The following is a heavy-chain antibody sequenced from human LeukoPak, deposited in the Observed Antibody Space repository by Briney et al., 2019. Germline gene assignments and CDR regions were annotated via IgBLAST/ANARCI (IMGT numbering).Heavy chain of an antibody. CDR1: GGSMSTYY. CDR3: ARLSISVAPWFDP. CDR2: IYYSGST. J-gene: IGHJ5*02. Sequence: SETLCLTCTVSGGSMSTYYWSCIRQPPGEGLEWIGYIYYSGSTNYNPSLKSRVTISVDTSKNQFSLKLSSVTAADTPVYYCARLSISVAPWFDPWGQGTLVTVSS. D-gene: IGHD2-15*01. V-gene: IGHV4-59*08.